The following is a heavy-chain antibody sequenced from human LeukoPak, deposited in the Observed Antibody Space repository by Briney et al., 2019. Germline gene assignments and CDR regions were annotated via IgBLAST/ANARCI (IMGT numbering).Heavy chain of an antibody. V-gene: IGHV1-8*01. CDR3: ARGPPHYDFWSGYYNYYYGMDV. CDR2: MNPNSGNT. D-gene: IGHD3-3*01. Sequence: ASVKVSCKASGYTFTSYDINWVRQATGQGLEWMGWMNPNSGNTGYAQKFQGRVTMTRNTSISTAYMELSSLRSEDTAVYYCARGPPHYDFWSGYYNYYYGMDVWGQGTTVTVSS. CDR1: GYTFTSYD. J-gene: IGHJ6*02.